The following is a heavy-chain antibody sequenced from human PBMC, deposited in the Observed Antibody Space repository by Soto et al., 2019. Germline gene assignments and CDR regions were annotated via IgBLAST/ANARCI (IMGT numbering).Heavy chain of an antibody. CDR2: IYYSGST. J-gene: IGHJ3*02. Sequence: PSETLSLTCTVSGGSVSSGSYYWSWIRQPPGKGLEWIGYIYYSGSTNYNPSLKSRVTISVDTSKNQFSLKLSSVTAADTAVYYCARDWNYYDSSGPDAFDIWGQGTMGTVSS. CDR3: ARDWNYYDSSGPDAFDI. CDR1: GGSVSSGSYY. D-gene: IGHD3-22*01. V-gene: IGHV4-61*01.